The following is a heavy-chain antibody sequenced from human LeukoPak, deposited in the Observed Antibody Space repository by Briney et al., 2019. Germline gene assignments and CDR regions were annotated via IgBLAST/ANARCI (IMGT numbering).Heavy chain of an antibody. V-gene: IGHV4-34*01. CDR1: GGSFSGYY. CDR3: AGERGREWLRRYYFDY. J-gene: IGHJ4*02. Sequence: PSETLSLTCAVYGGSFSGYYWSWIRQPPGKGLEWIGEINHSGSTNYNPSLKSRVTISVDTSKNQFSLKLSSVTAADTAVYYCAGERGREWLRRYYFDYWGQGTLVTVSS. CDR2: INHSGST. D-gene: IGHD5-12*01.